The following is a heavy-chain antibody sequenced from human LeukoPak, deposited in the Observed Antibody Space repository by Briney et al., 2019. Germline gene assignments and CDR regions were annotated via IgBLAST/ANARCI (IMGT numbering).Heavy chain of an antibody. CDR2: IWYDGSNK. V-gene: IGHV3-33*01. D-gene: IGHD5-18*01. Sequence: GGSLRLSCAASGFTFSSYGMHWVRQAPGKGLEWVAVIWYDGSNKYYADSVKGRFTISRDNSKNTLYLQMNSLRAEDTAVYYCARDLYSYGPFDYWGQRTLVTVSS. J-gene: IGHJ4*02. CDR1: GFTFSSYG. CDR3: ARDLYSYGPFDY.